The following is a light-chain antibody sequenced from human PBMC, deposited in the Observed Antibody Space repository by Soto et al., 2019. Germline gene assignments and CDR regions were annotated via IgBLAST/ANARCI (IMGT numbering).Light chain of an antibody. Sequence: DIVMTQSPDSLAVSLGERATINCKSSQSILYSSNNENYLACYQQKPGQPPKLLIYWASTRESGVPDRFSGSGSGTDFTLTIDNLQAEDVAVYYCQQYYGTPYTFGQGTKVDIK. CDR3: QQYYGTPYT. V-gene: IGKV4-1*01. J-gene: IGKJ2*01. CDR1: QSILYSSNNENY. CDR2: WAS.